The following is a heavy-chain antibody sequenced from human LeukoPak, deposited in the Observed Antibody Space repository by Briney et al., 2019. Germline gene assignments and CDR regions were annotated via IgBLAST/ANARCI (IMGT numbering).Heavy chain of an antibody. CDR1: GYTFTSYG. D-gene: IGHD3-16*02. CDR3: ARDSEPVLGYYDYVWGSYRYRGFDY. CDR2: ISAYNGNT. Sequence: GASVKVSCKASGYTFTSYGISWVRQAPGQGLEWMGWISAYNGNTNYAQKLQGRVTMTTDTSTSTAYMELRSLRSDDTAVYYCARDSEPVLGYYDYVWGSYRYRGFDYWGQGTLVTVSS. J-gene: IGHJ4*02. V-gene: IGHV1-18*01.